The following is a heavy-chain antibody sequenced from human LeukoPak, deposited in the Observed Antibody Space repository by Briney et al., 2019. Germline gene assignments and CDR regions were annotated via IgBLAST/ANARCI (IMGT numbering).Heavy chain of an antibody. V-gene: IGHV4-4*07. CDR2: IYSTGST. Sequence: SETLSLTCTVSGGSINFYYWSWIRQPAGKGLEWIGRIYSTGSTNYSPSLKSRVTMSVDKSKNQFSLNLSSVTAADTAVYYCARGRRTYYYDSSGQIGYGMDVWGQGTTVTVSS. CDR3: ARGRRTYYYDSSGQIGYGMDV. J-gene: IGHJ6*02. D-gene: IGHD3-22*01. CDR1: GGSINFYY.